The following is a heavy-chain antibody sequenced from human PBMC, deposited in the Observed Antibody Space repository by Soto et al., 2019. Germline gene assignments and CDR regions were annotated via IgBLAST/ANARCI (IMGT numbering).Heavy chain of an antibody. CDR1: GGSISSSY. V-gene: IGHV4-59*08. CDR2: IYHSGST. CDR3: ARLGSIAADDFDY. Sequence: QVQLQGSGPGLVKPSETLSLTCTVSGGSISSSYWSWIRQPPGKGLEWTGYIYHSGSTNYNPSLKGRVTISVDTAKNQFSLKLSSVTAADTAVYYCARLGSIAADDFDYWGQGTLVTVSS. D-gene: IGHD6-25*01. J-gene: IGHJ4*02.